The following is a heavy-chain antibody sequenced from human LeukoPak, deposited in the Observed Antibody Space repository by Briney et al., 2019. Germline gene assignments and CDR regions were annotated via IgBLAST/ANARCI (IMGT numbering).Heavy chain of an antibody. CDR2: ISGSGGST. V-gene: IGHV3-23*01. D-gene: IGHD2-2*01. CDR1: GFTFTNYG. CDR3: ARRVVPATMDV. Sequence: GGSLRLSCAASGFTFTNYGMNWVRQAPGKGLEWVSAISGSGGSTYYADSVKGRFTISRDNSKNTLYLRMNSLRAEDTAVYYCARRVVPATMDVWGKGTTVTVSS. J-gene: IGHJ6*04.